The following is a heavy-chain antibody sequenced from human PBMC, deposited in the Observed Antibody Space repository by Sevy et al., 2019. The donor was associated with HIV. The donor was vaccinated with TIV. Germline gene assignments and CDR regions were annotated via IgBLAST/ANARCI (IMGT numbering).Heavy chain of an antibody. CDR2: IRSKTYGGTT. J-gene: IGHJ6*02. CDR1: GFTFGDYA. Sequence: GGSLRLSCTASGFTFGDYAMSWLRQAPGKGLEWVGFIRSKTYGGTTEYVASVKGRFTISRDDSKNIAYLQMNSLKTEDTAVYYCTRVLGTISPYYYFGMDVWGQGTTVTVSS. V-gene: IGHV3-49*03. D-gene: IGHD3-3*01. CDR3: TRVLGTISPYYYFGMDV.